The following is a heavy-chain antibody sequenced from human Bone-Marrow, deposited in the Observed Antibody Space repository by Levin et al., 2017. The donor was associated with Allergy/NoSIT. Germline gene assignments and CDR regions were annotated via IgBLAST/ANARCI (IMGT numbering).Heavy chain of an antibody. Sequence: MASETLSLTCTVSGSSISSGYYWDWIRQPPGKGLEWIGSIYHSGSTNLNPSLKSRATISVDTSKNQFSLKLRSVTAADTAVYYCARVRTTVVSVDYWYYYGMDVWGQGTTVTVSS. CDR1: GSSISSGYY. D-gene: IGHD4-23*01. CDR2: IYHSGST. V-gene: IGHV4-38-2*02. CDR3: ARVRTTVVSVDYWYYYGMDV. J-gene: IGHJ6*02.